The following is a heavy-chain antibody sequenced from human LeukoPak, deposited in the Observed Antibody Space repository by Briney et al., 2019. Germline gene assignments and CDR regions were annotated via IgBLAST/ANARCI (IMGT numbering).Heavy chain of an antibody. V-gene: IGHV4-34*01. CDR3: ARNRNWGSPDY. Sequence: SETLSLTCAVYGGSFSGYYWSWIRQPPGKGLEWSGEINHSGSTNYNPSLKSRVTISVDTSKNQFSLKLSSVTAADTAVYYCARNRNWGSPDYWGQGTLVTVSS. CDR2: INHSGST. CDR1: GGSFSGYY. J-gene: IGHJ4*02. D-gene: IGHD7-27*01.